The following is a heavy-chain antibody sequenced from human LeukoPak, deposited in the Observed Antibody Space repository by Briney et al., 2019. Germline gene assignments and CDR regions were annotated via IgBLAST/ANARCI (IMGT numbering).Heavy chain of an antibody. D-gene: IGHD3-22*01. V-gene: IGHV4-34*01. CDR2: INHSGST. CDR1: DDSISRRGYY. CDR3: ARVSNYYDSSGYNKRLGASFDY. J-gene: IGHJ4*02. Sequence: SETLSLTCSVSDDSISRRGYYWSWIRQPPGKGLEWIGEINHSGSTNYNPSLKSRVTISVDTSKNQFSLKLSSVTAADTAVYYCARVSNYYDSSGYNKRLGASFDYWGQGTLVTVSS.